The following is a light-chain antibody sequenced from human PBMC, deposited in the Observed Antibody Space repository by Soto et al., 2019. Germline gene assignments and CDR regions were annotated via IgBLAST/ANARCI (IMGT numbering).Light chain of an antibody. Sequence: EIVMTQSPAPLSVSPGERATLSCRASQSVSSNLAGYQQKPGQAPRLLIYGASTRATGIPARFSGSGSGKEFTLTISSLQSEDFAVYYCQQYNNWPPRTFGGGTKVEIK. CDR2: GAS. CDR3: QQYNNWPPRT. J-gene: IGKJ4*01. CDR1: QSVSSN. V-gene: IGKV3-15*01.